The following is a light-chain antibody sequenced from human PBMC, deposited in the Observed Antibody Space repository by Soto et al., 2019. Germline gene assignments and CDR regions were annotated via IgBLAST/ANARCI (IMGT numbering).Light chain of an antibody. CDR2: EAS. J-gene: IGKJ1*01. CDR1: QNIDRW. V-gene: IGKV1-5*01. Sequence: DIQMTQSPSTLSPSVGDRATITCRATQNIDRWLAWYQQKPGKAPKLLIYEASSLEGGVPSRFSGSGSGTEFTLTVSVLYAEYFAYYWCQQYKSGSTFGLGTKLECK. CDR3: QQYKSGST.